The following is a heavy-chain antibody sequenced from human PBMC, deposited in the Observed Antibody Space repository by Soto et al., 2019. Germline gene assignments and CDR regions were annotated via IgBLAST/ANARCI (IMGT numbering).Heavy chain of an antibody. V-gene: IGHV4-30-4*01. CDR3: ARYMTTVTTRYFDY. J-gene: IGHJ4*02. CDR2: IYYSGST. CDR1: GGSISSGDYY. D-gene: IGHD4-4*01. Sequence: SETLSLTCTVSGGSISSGDYYWSWIRQPPGKGLEWIGYIYYSGSTYYNPSLKSRVTISVDTSKNQFSLKLSSVTAADTAVYYCARYMTTVTTRYFDYWGQGTLVTAPQ.